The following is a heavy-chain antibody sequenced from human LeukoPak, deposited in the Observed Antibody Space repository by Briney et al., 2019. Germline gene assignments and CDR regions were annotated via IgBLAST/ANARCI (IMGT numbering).Heavy chain of an antibody. J-gene: IGHJ4*02. Sequence: SETLSLTCTVSGGPISNYYWSWIRQPPGKGLEWIAYINYSGSTNYNPSLKSRVTISVDTSKNQFSLKLSSVTAADTAVYYCASSEGYSSSWPLVGYWGQGTLVTVSS. V-gene: IGHV4-59*01. CDR2: INYSGST. D-gene: IGHD6-13*01. CDR1: GGPISNYY. CDR3: ASSEGYSSSWPLVGY.